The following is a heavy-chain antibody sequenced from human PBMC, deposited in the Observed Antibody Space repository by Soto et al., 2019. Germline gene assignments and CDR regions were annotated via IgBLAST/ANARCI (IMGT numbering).Heavy chain of an antibody. CDR1: GFTFSSYA. V-gene: IGHV3-23*01. J-gene: IGHJ6*02. CDR3: AKDLGFSSGTGTTKYGMDV. CDR2: ISGSGGST. Sequence: PGGSLRLSCAASGFTFSSYAMSWVRQAPGKGLEWVSAISGSGGSTYYADSVKGRFTISRDNSKNTLYLQMNSLRAEDTAVYYCAKDLGFSSGTGTTKYGMDVWGQGTTVTVSS. D-gene: IGHD1-7*01.